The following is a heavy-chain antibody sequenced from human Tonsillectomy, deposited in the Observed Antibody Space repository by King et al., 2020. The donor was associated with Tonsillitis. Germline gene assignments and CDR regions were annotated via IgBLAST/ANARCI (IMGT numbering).Heavy chain of an antibody. CDR2: ISWNSGSM. CDR3: ARGPLSEGSTPVDY. CDR1: GFTFDDYD. Sequence: VQLVESGGGLVQPGRSLRLSCAASGFTFDDYDMHWVRRAPGRGLEWVSGISWNSGSMGYADSVKGRFTISRDNAKNSLYLQMNSLRAEDTAFYYCARGPLSEGSTPVDYWGQGTLVTVSS. D-gene: IGHD2-2*01. J-gene: IGHJ4*02. V-gene: IGHV3-9*01.